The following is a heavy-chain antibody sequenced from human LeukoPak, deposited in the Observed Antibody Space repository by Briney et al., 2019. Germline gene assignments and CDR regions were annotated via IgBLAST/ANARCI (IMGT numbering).Heavy chain of an antibody. CDR1: GGTFSNYA. J-gene: IGHJ4*02. D-gene: IGHD3-22*01. Sequence: GASVKVSCKASGGTFSNYAISWVRQAPGQGLEWMGWINPNSGGTNYAQKFQGGVTMTRDTSISTAYMELSRLRSDDTAVYYCARSNYYDSHDDYWGQGTLVTVSS. CDR2: INPNSGGT. V-gene: IGHV1-2*02. CDR3: ARSNYYDSHDDY.